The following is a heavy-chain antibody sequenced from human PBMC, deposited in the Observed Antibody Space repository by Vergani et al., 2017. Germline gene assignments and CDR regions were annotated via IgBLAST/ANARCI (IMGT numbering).Heavy chain of an antibody. V-gene: IGHV3-NL1*01. CDR3: ARATGPSNYGQLVLYYYYMDV. D-gene: IGHD6-6*01. CDR1: GFTFSSYA. J-gene: IGHJ6*03. Sequence: QVQLVESGGGVVQPGRSLRLSCAASGFTFSSYAMHWVRQAPGKGLEWVSVIYSGGSTYYADSVKGRFTISRDNSKNTLYLQMNSLRAEDTAVYYCARATGPSNYGQLVLYYYYMDVWGKGTTVTVSS. CDR2: IYSGGST.